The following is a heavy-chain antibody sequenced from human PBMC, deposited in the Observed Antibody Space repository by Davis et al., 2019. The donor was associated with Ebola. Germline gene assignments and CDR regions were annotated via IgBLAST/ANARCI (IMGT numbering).Heavy chain of an antibody. J-gene: IGHJ4*02. CDR2: IYYSGRN. Sequence: MPSETLSLTCSVPGGSIRSSSYYWSWIRQPPGKGLEWIGSIYYSGRNYYNPSLKSRVSMSVDTSKRQFSLKLSSMIAADTAVYYCAIQIVGTTRVFDYWGQGTLVTVSS. CDR1: GGSIRSSSYY. D-gene: IGHD1-26*01. CDR3: AIQIVGTTRVFDY. V-gene: IGHV4-39*01.